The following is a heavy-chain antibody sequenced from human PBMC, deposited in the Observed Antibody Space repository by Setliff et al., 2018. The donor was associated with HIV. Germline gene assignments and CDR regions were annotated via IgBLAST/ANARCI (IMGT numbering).Heavy chain of an antibody. CDR1: GGAMNKNY. Sequence: KTSETLSLTCIVSGGAMNKNYWSWIRQRPGKGLEWIGYIYNSDTTNYNPSLKSRVTMSIDMSKNQFSLNLTSVTAADTAVYYCARGFAGGLFYFDSWGQGTLVTVSS. CDR2: IYNSDTT. V-gene: IGHV4-4*09. D-gene: IGHD2-15*01. J-gene: IGHJ4*02. CDR3: ARGFAGGLFYFDS.